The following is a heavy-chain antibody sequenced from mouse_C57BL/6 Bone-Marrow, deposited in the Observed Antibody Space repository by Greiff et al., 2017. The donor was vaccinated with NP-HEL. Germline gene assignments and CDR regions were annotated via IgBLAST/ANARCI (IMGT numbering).Heavy chain of an antibody. V-gene: IGHV5-4*01. Sequence: EVQLVESGGGLVKPGGSLKLSCAASGFTFSSYAMSWVRQTPEKRLEWVATISDGGSYTYYPDNVKGRFTISRDNAKNNLYLQMSHLKSEDTAMYYCARRGYGSSSHYYAMDYWGQGTSVTVSS. CDR3: ARRGYGSSSHYYAMDY. D-gene: IGHD1-1*01. J-gene: IGHJ4*01. CDR1: GFTFSSYA. CDR2: ISDGGSYT.